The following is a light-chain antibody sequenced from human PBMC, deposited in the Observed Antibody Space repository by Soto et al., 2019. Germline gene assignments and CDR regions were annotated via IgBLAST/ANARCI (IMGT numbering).Light chain of an antibody. Sequence: QSVLTQPPSASGTPGQRVNISCSGSSSNIGSNYVYWYRQFPGTAPKLLIQRNNQRPSGVPARFSGSKSGTSASLAISGLRSEDEADYYCSSYTSSSPVVFGGGTKLTVL. J-gene: IGLJ2*01. CDR3: SSYTSSSPVV. CDR1: SSNIGSNY. CDR2: RNN. V-gene: IGLV1-47*01.